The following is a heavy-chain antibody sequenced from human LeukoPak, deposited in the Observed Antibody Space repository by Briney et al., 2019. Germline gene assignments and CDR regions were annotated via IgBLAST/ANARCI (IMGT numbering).Heavy chain of an antibody. J-gene: IGHJ4*02. CDR2: VDPEDGET. D-gene: IGHD3-22*01. Sequence: GASVKISCKVSGYTFTDYYMHWVQQAPGKGLEWMGLVDPEDGETIYAEKFQGRVTITADTSTDTAYMELSSLRSEDTAVYSCATDRRYYDSSRYYPFDYWGQGTLVTVSS. V-gene: IGHV1-69-2*01. CDR1: GYTFTDYY. CDR3: ATDRRYYDSSRYYPFDY.